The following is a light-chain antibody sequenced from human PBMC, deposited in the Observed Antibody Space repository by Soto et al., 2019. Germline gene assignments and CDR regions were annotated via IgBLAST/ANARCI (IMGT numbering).Light chain of an antibody. J-gene: IGKJ5*01. CDR3: QQYGSSPPIT. V-gene: IGKV3-20*01. Sequence: EIVMTQSPATLSVSPGEGATLSCRASQSLSSNLAWYQQKPGQAPRLLMYGASSRATGIPDRFSGSGSGTDFTLTISRLEPEDFAVYYCQQYGSSPPITFGQGTRLEIK. CDR1: QSLSSN. CDR2: GAS.